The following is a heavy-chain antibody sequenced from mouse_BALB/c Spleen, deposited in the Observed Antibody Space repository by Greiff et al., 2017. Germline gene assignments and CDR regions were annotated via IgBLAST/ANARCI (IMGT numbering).Heavy chain of an antibody. D-gene: IGHD2-4*01. CDR2: ISYDGSN. Sequence: ESGPGLVKPSQSLSLTCSVTGYSITSGYYWNWIRQFPGNKLEWMGYISYDGSNNYNPSLKNRISITRDTSKNQFFLKLNSVTTEDTATYYCAREDYDSKDYWGQGTTLTVSS. CDR3: AREDYDSKDY. CDR1: GYSITSGYY. V-gene: IGHV3-6*02. J-gene: IGHJ2*01.